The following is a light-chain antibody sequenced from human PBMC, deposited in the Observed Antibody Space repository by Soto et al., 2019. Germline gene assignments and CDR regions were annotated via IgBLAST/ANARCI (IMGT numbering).Light chain of an antibody. Sequence: DIPMTQSPSSLSASVGDRVTITCRASQSITTYLNWYQQTSGEAPKLLIYAAARLQTGVPSRFSGSGSGTDFTLTISSLQPEDFATYYCQQSYNNPLTFGGGTKV. CDR1: QSITTY. CDR2: AAA. CDR3: QQSYNNPLT. V-gene: IGKV1-39*01. J-gene: IGKJ4*01.